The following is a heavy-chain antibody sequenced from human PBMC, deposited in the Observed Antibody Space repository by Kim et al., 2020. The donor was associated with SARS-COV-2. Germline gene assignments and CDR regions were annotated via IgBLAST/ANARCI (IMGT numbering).Heavy chain of an antibody. V-gene: IGHV4-39*01. D-gene: IGHD4-17*01. J-gene: IGHJ3*02. CDR1: GGSISSSSYY. CDR3: ARHPYGDYRVNAFDI. Sequence: SETLSLTCTVSGGSISSSSYYWGWIRQPPGKGLEWIGSIYYSGSTYYNPSLKSRVTISVDTSKNQFSLKLSSVTAADTAVYYCARHPYGDYRVNAFDIWGQGTMVTVSS. CDR2: IYYSGST.